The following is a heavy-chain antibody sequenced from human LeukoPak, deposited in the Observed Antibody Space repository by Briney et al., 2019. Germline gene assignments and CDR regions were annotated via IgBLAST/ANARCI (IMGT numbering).Heavy chain of an antibody. D-gene: IGHD6-19*01. CDR2: INKDGSGG. CDR3: ATDVGWFRFDL. J-gene: IGHJ5*02. Sequence: PGWSLRLSCTASGFSLSGYWMTWVRQTPGKGLEWVANINKDGSGGSYVDSVKGRFTISRDNAKNSLYLQMNFLRAEDTAVYYCATDVGWFRFDLWGQGTLVTVSS. CDR1: GFSLSGYW. V-gene: IGHV3-7*03.